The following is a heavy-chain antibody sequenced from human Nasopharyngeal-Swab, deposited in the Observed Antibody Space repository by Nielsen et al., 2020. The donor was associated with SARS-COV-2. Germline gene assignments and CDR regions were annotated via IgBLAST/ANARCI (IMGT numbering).Heavy chain of an antibody. D-gene: IGHD1-7*01. CDR2: INWNGGMT. V-gene: IGHV3-20*03. J-gene: IGHJ4*02. CDR3: ARARSGTLDF. Sequence: GRPAPGKGLEWVSGINWNGGMTAYADSVKGRFTISRDNAKNSLYLQMNTLTADDTALYYCARARSGTLDFWGQGTLVTVSS.